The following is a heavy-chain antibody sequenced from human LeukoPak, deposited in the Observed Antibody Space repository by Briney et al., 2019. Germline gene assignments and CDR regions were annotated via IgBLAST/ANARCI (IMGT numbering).Heavy chain of an antibody. J-gene: IGHJ4*02. D-gene: IGHD3-9*01. CDR2: INPNSGGT. CDR1: GYTFTGYY. V-gene: IGHV1-2*02. Sequence: ASVKVSCKASGYTFTGYYMHWVRQAPGQGLEWMGWINPNSGGTNYAQKFQGRVTMTRDTSISTAYMELSRLRSDDTAVYYCARGELRYFDWLLDYYFDYWGQGTLVTVSS. CDR3: ARGELRYFDWLLDYYFDY.